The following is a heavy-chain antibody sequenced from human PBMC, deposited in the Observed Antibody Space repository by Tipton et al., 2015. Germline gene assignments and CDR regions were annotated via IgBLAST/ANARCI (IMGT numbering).Heavy chain of an antibody. J-gene: IGHJ4*02. Sequence: QSGAEVKKPGESLTISCKTSGYRFTKSWIGWVRQMPGKGLEWMGSIYPDDSDTRYSPSFQGQVTISADKSISTAYLQWSSLKASDTAMYYCARLEGSGWYLDYWGQGTLVTVSS. D-gene: IGHD6-19*01. CDR3: ARLEGSGWYLDY. CDR1: GYRFTKSW. V-gene: IGHV5-51*01. CDR2: IYPDDSDT.